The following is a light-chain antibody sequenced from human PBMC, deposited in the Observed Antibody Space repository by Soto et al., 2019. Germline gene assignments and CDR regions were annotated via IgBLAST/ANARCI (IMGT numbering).Light chain of an antibody. V-gene: IGLV3-21*02. CDR2: DDS. CDR1: NIGSKS. Sequence: SYELTQPPSVSVAPEQTARITCGGNNIGSKSAHWYQQKGGQAPVLFVYDDSDLPSGIPERISGSHTGNPATVTISRVEGGDEADYYCKVWDSSIDPVVLGGGTQLTVL. J-gene: IGLJ2*01. CDR3: KVWDSSIDPVV.